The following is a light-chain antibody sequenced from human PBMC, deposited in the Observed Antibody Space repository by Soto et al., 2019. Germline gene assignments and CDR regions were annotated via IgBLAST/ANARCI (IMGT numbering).Light chain of an antibody. CDR3: QQYYDLPNT. CDR2: DAS. CDR1: QDISNH. V-gene: IGKV1-33*01. Sequence: DIQMTQAPSSLSASVGDRVTMSCQASQDISNHLNCYQQKPGKAPKLLIYDASNLETGVPSRFSGSGSGTDFTVTISSLQPEDFATYSCQQYYDLPNTLGQGTRLEIK. J-gene: IGKJ5*01.